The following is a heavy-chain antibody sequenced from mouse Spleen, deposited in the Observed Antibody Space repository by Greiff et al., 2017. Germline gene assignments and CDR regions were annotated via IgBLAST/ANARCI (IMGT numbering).Heavy chain of an antibody. Sequence: QVQLQQSGAELARPGASVKLSCKASGYTFTSYGISWVKQRPGQGLEWIGEIYPRSGNTYYNEKFKGKATLTADKSSSTAYMELRSLTSEDSAVYFCASGNWDPFAYWGQGTLVTVSA. CDR1: GYTFTSYG. D-gene: IGHD4-1*01. J-gene: IGHJ3*01. CDR3: ASGNWDPFAY. CDR2: IYPRSGNT. V-gene: IGHV1-81*01.